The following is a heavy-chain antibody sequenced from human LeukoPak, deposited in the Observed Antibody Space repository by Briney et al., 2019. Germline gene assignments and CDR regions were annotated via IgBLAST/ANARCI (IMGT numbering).Heavy chain of an antibody. CDR1: GGSISSSNW. CDR3: ARMGIPWGLSPSAGAFDI. Sequence: SETLSLTCAVSGGSISSSNWWSWVRQPPGKGLEWIGEIYHSGSTNYNPSLKSRVTISVDKSKNQFSLKLSSVTAADTAVYYCARMGIPWGLSPSAGAFDIWGQGTMVTVSS. CDR2: IYHSGST. V-gene: IGHV4-4*02. D-gene: IGHD1-26*01. J-gene: IGHJ3*02.